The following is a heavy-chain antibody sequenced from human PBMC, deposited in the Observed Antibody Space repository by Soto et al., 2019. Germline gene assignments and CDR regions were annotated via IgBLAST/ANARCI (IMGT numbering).Heavy chain of an antibody. CDR3: AERIKSGSYYGGSAMDV. CDR1: GFSFSNYA. D-gene: IGHD1-26*01. Sequence: EVQLLESGGTLVQVGGSLRLSCVASGFSFSNYAVTWVRQAPGKGLEWVSAISGSGAGTYYADSVKGGFTISRDNSKNKVQRKRNSQRVEDPAVYHCAERIKSGSYYGGSAMDVWGQGPTVIVS. J-gene: IGHJ6*02. V-gene: IGHV3-23*01. CDR2: ISGSGAGT.